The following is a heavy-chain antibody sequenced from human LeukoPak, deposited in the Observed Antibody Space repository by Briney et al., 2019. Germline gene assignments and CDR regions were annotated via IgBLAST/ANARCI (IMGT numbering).Heavy chain of an antibody. CDR2: FDPEDGET. J-gene: IGHJ6*02. V-gene: IGHV1-24*01. Sequence: GASVKVSCKVSGYTLTELSMHWVRQAPGKGLEWMGGFDPEDGETIYAQKFQGRVTMTEDTSTDTAYMELSSLRSEDTAVYYCARVMTGTIFGVVILGPGDGMDVWGQGTTVTVSS. D-gene: IGHD3-3*01. CDR3: ARVMTGTIFGVVILGPGDGMDV. CDR1: GYTLTELS.